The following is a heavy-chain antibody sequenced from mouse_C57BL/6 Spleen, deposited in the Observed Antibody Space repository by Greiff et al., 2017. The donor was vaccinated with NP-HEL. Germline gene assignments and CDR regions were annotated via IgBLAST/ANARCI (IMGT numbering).Heavy chain of an antibody. D-gene: IGHD2-4*01. J-gene: IGHJ4*01. CDR1: GYTLTSYD. V-gene: IGHV1-85*01. CDR2: IYPGDGST. Sequence: VQLQQSGPELVKPGASVKLSCKASGYTLTSYDINWVKQRPGQGREWIGWIYPGDGSTKYNEKFKGKATLTVDTSSSTAYMELHSLTSEDSAVYFCARDYDYDVYAMDYWGQGTSVTVSS. CDR3: ARDYDYDVYAMDY.